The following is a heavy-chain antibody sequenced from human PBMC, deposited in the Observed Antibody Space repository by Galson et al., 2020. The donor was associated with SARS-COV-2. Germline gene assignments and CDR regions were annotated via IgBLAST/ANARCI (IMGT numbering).Heavy chain of an antibody. Sequence: GESLKISCAASGFAVSDTYMSWIRQAPGKGPAWVALLYTGGSASYTGSVKGRFTISRDNSKNSLYLHMNSLRLEDTAVYYCARDPYSGGWTNYYYFGMDVWGQGTTVTVSS. V-gene: IGHV3-53*01. D-gene: IGHD6-19*01. CDR2: LYTGGSA. CDR1: GFAVSDTY. J-gene: IGHJ6*02. CDR3: ARDPYSGGWTNYYYFGMDV.